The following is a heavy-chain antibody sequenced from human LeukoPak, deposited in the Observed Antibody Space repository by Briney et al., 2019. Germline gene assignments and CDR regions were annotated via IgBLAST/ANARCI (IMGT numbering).Heavy chain of an antibody. CDR3: ARGRQAPRSARPYYYYYGMDV. Sequence: SETLPLTCAVYGGSFSGYYWSWIRQPPGKGLEWIGEINHGGSTNYNPSLQSRVTISVDTSKNQFSLKLSSVTAADTAVDYCARGRQAPRSARPYYYYYGMDVWGEGRTVTVSS. J-gene: IGHJ6*04. CDR2: INHGGST. V-gene: IGHV4-34*01. D-gene: IGHD6-6*01. CDR1: GGSFSGYY.